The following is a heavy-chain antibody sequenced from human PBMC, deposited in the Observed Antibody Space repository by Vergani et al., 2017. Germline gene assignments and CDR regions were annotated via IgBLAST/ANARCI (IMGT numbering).Heavy chain of an antibody. CDR3: ARDPRPNYYDMLTGYSQGNHDAFDI. CDR1: GFTFCSYA. Sequence: QVQLVESGGGVVQPGRSLRLSCAASGFTFCSYAMHWVRQAPGKGLEWVAVISYDGSNKYYADSVKGRFTISRDNSKNTLYLQMNSLRAEDTAVYYCARDPRPNYYDMLTGYSQGNHDAFDIWGQGTMVTVSS. J-gene: IGHJ3*02. CDR2: ISYDGSNK. V-gene: IGHV3-30*04. D-gene: IGHD3-9*01.